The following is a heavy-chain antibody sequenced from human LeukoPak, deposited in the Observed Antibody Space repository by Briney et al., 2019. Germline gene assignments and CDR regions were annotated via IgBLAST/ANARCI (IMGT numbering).Heavy chain of an antibody. CDR1: GGSFRGYY. CDR2: INHSGST. Sequence: KTSETLSLTCAVYGGSFRGYYWSWIRQPPGKGLECSGEINHSGSTNYNPCLKSRVTISVDTSKNQFSLKLSSVTAADTAVYYCARGREYQLPPHFDYWGQGTLVTVSS. J-gene: IGHJ4*02. CDR3: ARGREYQLPPHFDY. D-gene: IGHD2-2*01. V-gene: IGHV4-34*01.